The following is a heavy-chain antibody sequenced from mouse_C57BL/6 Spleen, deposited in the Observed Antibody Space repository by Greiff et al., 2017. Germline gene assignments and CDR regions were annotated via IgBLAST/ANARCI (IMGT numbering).Heavy chain of an antibody. D-gene: IGHD1-1*01. CDR3: ARDYYGSRHFDY. CDR2: IIPSSGYT. J-gene: IGHJ2*01. CDR1: GYTFPSYT. Sequence: VKLMESGAELARPGASVKMSCKASGYTFPSYTMHWVKQRPGQGLEWIGYIIPSSGYTKYNQKFKDKATLTAAKSSITADMQLSSLTSEDSAVYYCARDYYGSRHFDYWGQGTTLTVSS. V-gene: IGHV1-4*01.